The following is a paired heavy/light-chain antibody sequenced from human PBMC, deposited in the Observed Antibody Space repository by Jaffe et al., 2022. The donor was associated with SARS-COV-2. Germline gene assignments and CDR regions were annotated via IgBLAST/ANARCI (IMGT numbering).Heavy chain of an antibody. V-gene: IGHV3-30*04. CDR2: ISYNGGYK. D-gene: IGHD1-26*01. CDR3: ARDRKVGGYDALDV. Sequence: QVEVVESGGGVVQPGGSLRLSCTASKVTFTNYAMHWVRQSPGKGLEWVAIISYNGGYKYYADSVKGRFTISRDDSKDTLYAQLSSLRVEDTAVYYCARDRKVGGYDALDVWGQGIMVTVSS. J-gene: IGHJ3*01. CDR1: KVTFTNYA.
Light chain of an antibody. J-gene: IGKJ3*01. CDR3: QRYDNLLRFT. Sequence: DIQMTQFPSSLSASIGDRVTITCQASQDISKHLNWYQQKPGKPPELLIYGASNLQTGVPSRFSGSGSGTDFTFTISSLQPEDIATYYCQRYDNLLRFTFGPGTKVDIK. CDR1: QDISKH. CDR2: GAS. V-gene: IGKV1-33*01.